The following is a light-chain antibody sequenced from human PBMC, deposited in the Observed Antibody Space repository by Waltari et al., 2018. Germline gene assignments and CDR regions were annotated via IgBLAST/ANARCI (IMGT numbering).Light chain of an antibody. Sequence: QSALTQPVSVSGSLGQSITISCTGSSSDIGAYDSVSWYQQHPGRAPTLMIFHVTERPEGIFSRFSASKSGNTASMTISGLQTEDEADYYCSSYTTSGTLVFGGGTKLTIL. CDR3: SSYTTSGTLV. J-gene: IGLJ2*01. CDR2: HVT. CDR1: SSDIGAYDS. V-gene: IGLV2-14*03.